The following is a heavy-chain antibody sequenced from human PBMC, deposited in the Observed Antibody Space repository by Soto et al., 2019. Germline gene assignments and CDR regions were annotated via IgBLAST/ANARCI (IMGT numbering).Heavy chain of an antibody. V-gene: IGHV3-33*01. CDR2: IWYDGSQT. D-gene: IGHD3-10*01. CDR1: GLTFSRYA. J-gene: IGHJ3*02. CDR3: AREDSGGSGLDAFDI. Sequence: VQVMESGGGVVQTGRSLRLSCAASGLTFSRYAIHWVRQAPGKGLEWVALIWYDGSQTFYADSVKGRFTISRDNSKNTLYLQISSLRVEDTAMYYCAREDSGGSGLDAFDIWGQGTMVTVSS.